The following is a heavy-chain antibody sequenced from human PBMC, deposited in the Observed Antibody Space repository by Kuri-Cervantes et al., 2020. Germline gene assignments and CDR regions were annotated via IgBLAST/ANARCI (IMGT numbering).Heavy chain of an antibody. CDR2: IYYSGST. Sequence: SETLSLTCTVSGGSISSGDYYWSWIRQPPGKGLGWIGYIYYSGSTYYNPSLKSRVTISVDTSKNQFSLKLSSVTAADTAVYYCASQNYYDSSGYYYGPHYYYGMDVWGQGTTVTVSS. J-gene: IGHJ6*02. D-gene: IGHD3-22*01. V-gene: IGHV4-30-4*01. CDR1: GGSISSGDYY. CDR3: ASQNYYDSSGYYYGPHYYYGMDV.